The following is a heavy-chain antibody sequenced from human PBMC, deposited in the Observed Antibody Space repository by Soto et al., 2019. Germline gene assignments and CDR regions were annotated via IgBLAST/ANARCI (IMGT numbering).Heavy chain of an antibody. CDR3: ARDYGLRYFDWTRGLSWFDP. V-gene: IGHV3-21*01. Sequence: GSLRLSCAASGFTFSSYSMNWVRQAPGKGLEWVSSISSSSSYIYYADSVKGRFTISRDNAKNSLYLQMNSLRAEDTAVYYCARDYGLRYFDWTRGLSWFDPWGQGTLVTVSS. D-gene: IGHD3-9*01. CDR1: GFTFSSYS. J-gene: IGHJ5*02. CDR2: ISSSSSYI.